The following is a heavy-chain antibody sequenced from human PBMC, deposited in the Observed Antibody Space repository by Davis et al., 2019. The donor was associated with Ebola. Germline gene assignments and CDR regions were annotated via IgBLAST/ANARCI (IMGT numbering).Heavy chain of an antibody. V-gene: IGHV4-61*01. CDR2: IYYSGST. CDR1: GGSISSSSYY. D-gene: IGHD3-3*01. J-gene: IGHJ5*02. CDR3: ARADYDFWSGYYSDNWFDP. Sequence: MPGGSLRLSCTFSGGSISSSSYYWSWIRQPPGKGLEWIGYIYYSGSTNYNPSLKSRVTISVDTSKNQFSLKLSSVTAADTAVYYCARADYDFWSGYYSDNWFDPWGQGTLVTVSS.